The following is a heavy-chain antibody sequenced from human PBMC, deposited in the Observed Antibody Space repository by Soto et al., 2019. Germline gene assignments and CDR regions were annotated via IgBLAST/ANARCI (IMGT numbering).Heavy chain of an antibody. D-gene: IGHD1-26*01. CDR3: ARNIRATGQEYYYYGMDV. J-gene: IGHJ6*02. CDR1: GYTFSSYG. V-gene: IGHV3-33*01. CDR2: IWYDGSNK. Sequence: AGGSLKLSCAASGYTFSSYGMHWVRQAPGKGLEWVAVIWYDGSNKYYADSVKGQFTISRDNSKNTLYLQMNSLRAEDTAVYYCARNIRATGQEYYYYGMDVWGPGTTVTVSS.